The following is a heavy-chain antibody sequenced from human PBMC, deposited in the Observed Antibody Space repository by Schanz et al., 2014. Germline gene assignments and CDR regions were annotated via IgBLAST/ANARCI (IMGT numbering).Heavy chain of an antibody. D-gene: IGHD3-10*01. J-gene: IGHJ4*02. CDR3: ARWFLIRGVILDS. V-gene: IGHV3-23*01. CDR2: INTGGDST. Sequence: EVKLLESGGTLVRPGGSLRLSCAASGFTFSTYAMAWVRQAPGKGLEWVSSINTGGDSTYYADSVKGRFTISRDNSRDTVYLQMNSLRADDTAMYYCARWFLIRGVILDSWGQGTRVTVSS. CDR1: GFTFSTYA.